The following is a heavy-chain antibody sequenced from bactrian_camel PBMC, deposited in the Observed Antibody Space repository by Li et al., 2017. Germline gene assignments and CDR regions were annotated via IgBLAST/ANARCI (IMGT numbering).Heavy chain of an antibody. J-gene: IGHJ4*01. CDR1: GYTVSSYC. V-gene: IGHV3S1*01. Sequence: HVQLVESGGGSVQAGGSLRLSCAVSGYTVSSYCMAWFRQVPGREREGVAGIDTGDGSTYYLNSVEGRFTISHDNAKNTLYLQMNSLKPEDTAIYYCAAAVGLPDLLRVGYLSARHYNYWGQGTQVTVS. CDR3: AAAVGLPDLLRVGYLSARHYNY. D-gene: IGHD3*01. CDR2: IDTGDGST.